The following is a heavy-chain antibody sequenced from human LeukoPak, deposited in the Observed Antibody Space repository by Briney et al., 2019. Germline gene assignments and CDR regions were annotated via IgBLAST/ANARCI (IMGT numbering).Heavy chain of an antibody. V-gene: IGHV3-23*01. CDR3: ARDKSGYSSSGFDY. J-gene: IGHJ4*02. D-gene: IGHD6-13*01. CDR2: ISSSGGST. CDR1: GFTLSSYA. Sequence: GGSLRLSCAASGFTLSSYAMSWVRQAPGKGLQWVSGISSSGGSTYYVDSVKGRFTISTDNSKNTLYLQMNSLRAEDTAVYYCARDKSGYSSSGFDYWGQGTLVTVSS.